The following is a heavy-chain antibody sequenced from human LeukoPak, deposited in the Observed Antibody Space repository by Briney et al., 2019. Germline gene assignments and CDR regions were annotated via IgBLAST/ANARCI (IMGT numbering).Heavy chain of an antibody. CDR2: IYYSGST. V-gene: IGHV4-59*08. D-gene: IGHD6-19*01. CDR3: ARLGIAVAGAFDY. J-gene: IGHJ4*02. CDR1: GGSISIYY. Sequence: PSGTLSLTCTVSGGSISIYYWSWIRQPPGKGLEWIGYIYYSGSTNYNPSLKSRVTISVDTSKNQFSLKLSSVTAADTAVYYCARLGIAVAGAFDYWGQGTLVTVSS.